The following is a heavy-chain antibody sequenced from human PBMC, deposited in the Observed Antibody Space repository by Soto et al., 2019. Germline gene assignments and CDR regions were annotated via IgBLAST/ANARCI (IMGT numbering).Heavy chain of an antibody. D-gene: IGHD3-10*01. Sequence: QVQLVQSGAEVKKPGSSVKVSCKASGGTFSSYAITWVRQAPGQGLEWVGGIIPIVGTANYAQKFQGRVTSTADAARRTAEQELRSLGTEATDVYYCAGKAGTREDYWGQGTLVTVSS. CDR3: AGKAGTREDY. V-gene: IGHV1-69*12. J-gene: IGHJ4*02. CDR2: IIPIVGTA. CDR1: GGTFSSYA.